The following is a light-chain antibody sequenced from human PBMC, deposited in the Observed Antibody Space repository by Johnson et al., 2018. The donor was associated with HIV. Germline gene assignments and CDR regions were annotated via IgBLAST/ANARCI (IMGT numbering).Light chain of an antibody. Sequence: QSVLTQPPSVSAAPGQKVTISCSGSSSNIGNNYVSWYQQLPGTAHKLLIYENNKRPSGIPDRFSGSKSGTSATLGITGLQTGDEADYYCGTWDSSLSAYVFVTGTKVTVL. J-gene: IGLJ1*01. V-gene: IGLV1-51*02. CDR1: SSNIGNNY. CDR3: GTWDSSLSAYV. CDR2: ENN.